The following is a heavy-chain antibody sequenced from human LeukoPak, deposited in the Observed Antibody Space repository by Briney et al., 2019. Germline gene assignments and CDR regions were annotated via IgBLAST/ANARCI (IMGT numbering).Heavy chain of an antibody. CDR2: IAGSDGFT. Sequence: GGSLRLSCAASGFPFSSYAMNWVRYAPGKGLEWVSVIAGSDGFTQYADSVKGRFTISRDNSKNTVYLQMNRLRVEDTALYYCVRSLDYWGQGTLVTVSS. CDR1: GFPFSSYA. J-gene: IGHJ4*02. V-gene: IGHV3-23*01. CDR3: VRSLDY.